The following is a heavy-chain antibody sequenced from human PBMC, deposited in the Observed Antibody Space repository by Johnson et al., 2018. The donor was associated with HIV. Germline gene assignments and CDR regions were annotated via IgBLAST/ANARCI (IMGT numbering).Heavy chain of an antibody. Sequence: VQLVESGGGVVRPGGSLRLSCAASGFTFSSYWMSWVRQAPGKGLEWVANIKQDGSEKYYVDSVKGRFTISRDNAKNSLYLQMNSLRAEDTAVYYCASTLTGDFGAFDIWGQGTVVTVSS. CDR1: GFTFSSYW. CDR3: ASTLTGDFGAFDI. V-gene: IGHV3-7*05. J-gene: IGHJ3*02. CDR2: IKQDGSEK. D-gene: IGHD7-27*01.